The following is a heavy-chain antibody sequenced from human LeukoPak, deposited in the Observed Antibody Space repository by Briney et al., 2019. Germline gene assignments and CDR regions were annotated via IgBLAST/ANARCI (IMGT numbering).Heavy chain of an antibody. CDR3: ARFGATVTTVDY. CDR2: IYHSGST. J-gene: IGHJ4*02. V-gene: IGHV4-30-2*01. Sequence: SQTLSLTCTVSGGSISSGSYYWSWIRQPPGKGLEWIGYIYHSGSTYYNPSLKSRVTISVDRPKNQFSLKLSSVTAADTAVYYCARFGATVTTVDYWGQGTLVTVSS. CDR1: GGSISSGSYY. D-gene: IGHD4-17*01.